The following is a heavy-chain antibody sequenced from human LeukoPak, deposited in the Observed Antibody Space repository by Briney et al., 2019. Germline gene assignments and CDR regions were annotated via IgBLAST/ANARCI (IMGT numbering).Heavy chain of an antibody. CDR1: GFTFSSYS. CDR3: ARSGSVTTGDY. CDR2: ISSSSSYI. V-gene: IGHV3-21*01. Sequence: GGSLRLSCAASGFTFSSYSMNWVRQAPGKGLEWVSSISSSSSYIYYADSVKGRFTISRDNAKNSLYLQMNSLRAEDTAAYYRARSGSVTTGDYWGQGTLVTVSS. J-gene: IGHJ4*02. D-gene: IGHD4-17*01.